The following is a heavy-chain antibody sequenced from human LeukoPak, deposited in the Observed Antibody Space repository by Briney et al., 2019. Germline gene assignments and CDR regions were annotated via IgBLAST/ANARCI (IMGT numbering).Heavy chain of an antibody. CDR1: GGSISSYY. J-gene: IGHJ5*02. V-gene: IGHV4-4*07. D-gene: IGHD3-10*01. CDR3: ARDSGTTGEVKFDP. Sequence: NPSETLSLTCTVSGGSISSYYWSWLRQPAGKGLEWIGRIYNPSLKSLVTLSVDTSNNQFSLKLSSVTAADTAVYYCARDSGTTGEVKFDPWGQGTLVTVSS. CDR2: I.